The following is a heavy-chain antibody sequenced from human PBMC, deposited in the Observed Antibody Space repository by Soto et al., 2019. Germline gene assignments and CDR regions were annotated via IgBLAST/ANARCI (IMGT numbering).Heavy chain of an antibody. D-gene: IGHD6-13*01. CDR1: GYTFTSYG. V-gene: IGHV1-18*01. CDR2: ISAYNGNT. J-gene: IGHJ4*02. Sequence: ASVKVSCKASGYTFTSYGISWVRQAPGQGLEWMGWISAYNGNTNYAQKLQGRVTMTTDTSTSTAYMELRSLRSDDTAVYYCGRGPYSSSWYSENFDYWGQGTLVTVSS. CDR3: GRGPYSSSWYSENFDY.